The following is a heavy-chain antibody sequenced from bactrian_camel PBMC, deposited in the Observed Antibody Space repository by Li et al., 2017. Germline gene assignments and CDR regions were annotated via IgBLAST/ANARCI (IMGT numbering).Heavy chain of an antibody. D-gene: IGHD6*01. CDR3: AAAATYTGSWYEPRFFRY. V-gene: IGHV3S40*01. Sequence: VQLVESGGGSVQAGGSLKLSCAASGYTFSSENMAWFRKSPGKEREGVARIYPSGGAYHADSVSGRFTASRDNAKNTVYLQMNSLKPEDTGMYYCAAAATYTGSWYEPRFFRYWGQGTQVTVS. J-gene: IGHJ4*01. CDR2: IYPSGGA. CDR1: GYTFSSEN.